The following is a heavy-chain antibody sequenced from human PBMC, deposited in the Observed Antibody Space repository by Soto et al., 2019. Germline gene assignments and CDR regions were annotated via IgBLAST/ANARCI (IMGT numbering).Heavy chain of an antibody. CDR2: ISGSGGST. CDR1: GFTFNSFA. D-gene: IGHD2-15*01. Sequence: PGGSLRLSCAASGFTFNSFAMSWVRQAPGKGLEWVSSISGSGGSTYYADSVRGRFTISRDNSKNTLYVQMSSLRVEDTAVYYCAKDAGSVCSGGSCYFQAPDYWGQGTLVTVAS. V-gene: IGHV3-23*01. J-gene: IGHJ4*02. CDR3: AKDAGSVCSGGSCYFQAPDY.